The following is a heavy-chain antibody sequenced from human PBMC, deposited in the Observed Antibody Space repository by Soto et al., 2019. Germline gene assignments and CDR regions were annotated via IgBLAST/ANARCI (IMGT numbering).Heavy chain of an antibody. Sequence: QVQLVQSGAEVKKPGSSVKVSCKASGGTFSSYAISWVRQAPGQGLEWMGGISPIFGTANYEQKFQGRVTITADESTSTADMELSSLRYDDTAVYYCARGVSDCGGDCYSAVDYWGKGTLVTVSS. CDR3: ARGVSDCGGDCYSAVDY. D-gene: IGHD2-21*02. J-gene: IGHJ4*02. CDR2: ISPIFGTA. CDR1: GGTFSSYA. V-gene: IGHV1-69*01.